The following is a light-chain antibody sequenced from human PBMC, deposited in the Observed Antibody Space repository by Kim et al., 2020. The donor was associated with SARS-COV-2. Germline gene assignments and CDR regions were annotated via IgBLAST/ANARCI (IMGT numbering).Light chain of an antibody. V-gene: IGKV1-39*01. J-gene: IGKJ2*01. Sequence: DIQMTQSPASLSASIGDRVSITCRASQTISRYLNWYQQKPGKAPKLLIYTASSLQSGVPSRFSGSGSGTDFTLTISSLQPEDFANYYWQQGHTAPHTFGQGTKVDIK. CDR3: QQGHTAPHT. CDR1: QTISRY. CDR2: TAS.